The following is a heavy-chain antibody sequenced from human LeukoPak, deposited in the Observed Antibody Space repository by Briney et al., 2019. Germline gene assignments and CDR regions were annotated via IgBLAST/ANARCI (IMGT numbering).Heavy chain of an antibody. CDR1: GYTFTSYY. CDR3: ARDQPILRTGSYYTWFDP. J-gene: IGHJ5*02. Sequence: ASVKVSCKASGYTFTSYYMHWVRQAAGQGLEWMGIINPSGGSTSCAQKFQGRVTMTRDMSTSTVYMELSRLRSEDTAVYYCARDQPILRTGSYYTWFDPWGQGTLVTVSS. V-gene: IGHV1-46*01. D-gene: IGHD3-10*01. CDR2: INPSGGST.